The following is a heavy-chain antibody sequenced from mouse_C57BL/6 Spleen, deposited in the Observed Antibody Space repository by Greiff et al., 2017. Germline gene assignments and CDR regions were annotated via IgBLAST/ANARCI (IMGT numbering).Heavy chain of an antibody. Sequence: QVQLQQSGPELVKPGASVKISCKASGYAFSSSWMNWVKQRPGKGLEWIGRIYPGDGDTNYNGKFKGKATLTADKSSSTAYMQLSSLTSEDSAVYFCASSVSNAMDYWGQGTSVTVSS. CDR3: ASSVSNAMDY. V-gene: IGHV1-82*01. J-gene: IGHJ4*01. CDR1: GYAFSSSW. D-gene: IGHD6-2*01. CDR2: IYPGDGDT.